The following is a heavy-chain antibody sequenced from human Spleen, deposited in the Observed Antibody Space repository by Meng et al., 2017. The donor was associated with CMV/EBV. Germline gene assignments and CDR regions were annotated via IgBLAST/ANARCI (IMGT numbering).Heavy chain of an antibody. CDR3: ARYGREHYDILSGYHYFDL. CDR1: GDSVNSGFYY. Sequence: SETLSLTCSVSGDSVNSGFYYWNWIRQPPGKGLEWIGYIHYSGSTNYNPSLKSRVTISVDTSKNQFSLKLSSVTAADTAIYYCARYGREHYDILSGYHYFDLWGQGTLVTVSS. D-gene: IGHD3-9*01. CDR2: IHYSGST. J-gene: IGHJ4*02. V-gene: IGHV4-61*01.